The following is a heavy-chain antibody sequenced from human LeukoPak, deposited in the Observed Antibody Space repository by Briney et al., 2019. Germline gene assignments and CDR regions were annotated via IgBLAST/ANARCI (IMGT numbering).Heavy chain of an antibody. J-gene: IGHJ5*02. V-gene: IGHV3-21*01. CDR3: ARESSSGWVT. D-gene: IGHD6-19*01. CDR1: GFTFSSYS. CDR2: ISSSSSHI. Sequence: GGSLRLSCAASGFTFSSYSMNWVRQAPGKGLEWVSSISSSSSHIYYADSVKGRFTISRDNAKNSLYLQMNSLRAEDTAVYYCARESSSGWVTWGQGTLVTVSS.